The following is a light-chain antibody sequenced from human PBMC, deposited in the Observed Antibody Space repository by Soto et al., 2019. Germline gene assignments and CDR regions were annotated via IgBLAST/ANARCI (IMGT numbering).Light chain of an antibody. Sequence: QPVLTQSSSASASLGSSVKLTCTLSSDHNNYIIAWHQQHPGKAPRFLMTVEASGTYNKGSGIPDRFSGSSSGADRYRTMSKRQSEDEDQYDCETWNNDTRVFGGGTKVTVL. CDR2: VEASGTY. CDR1: SDHNNYI. V-gene: IGLV4-60*03. J-gene: IGLJ2*01. CDR3: ETWNNDTRV.